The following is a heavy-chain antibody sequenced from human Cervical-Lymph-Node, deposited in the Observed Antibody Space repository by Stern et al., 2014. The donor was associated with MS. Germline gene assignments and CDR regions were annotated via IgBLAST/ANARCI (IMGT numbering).Heavy chain of an antibody. Sequence: QVQLVQSESEFKKPGASVKVSCQASGYSFTTSAMNWVRQAPGTGLERMGWINPNTGNPLYAQGFTGRFVFSLDTSVNTAYLEIRSLRTDDTAMYYCATQGASGFGVSPTAYWGQGTLVTVSS. CDR3: ATQGASGFGVSPTAY. CDR1: GYSFTTSA. D-gene: IGHD5-12*01. J-gene: IGHJ4*02. CDR2: INPNTGNP. V-gene: IGHV7-4-1*02.